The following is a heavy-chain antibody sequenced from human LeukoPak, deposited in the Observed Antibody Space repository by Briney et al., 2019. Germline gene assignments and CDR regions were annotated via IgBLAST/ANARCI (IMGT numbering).Heavy chain of an antibody. CDR2: ISYDGSNK. V-gene: IGHV3-30-3*01. J-gene: IGHJ4*02. D-gene: IGHD1-26*01. CDR3: ARQSGSYFDY. Sequence: QSGGSLRLSCAASGFTFSSYAMHWVRQAPGKGLEWVAVISYDGSNKYYADSVKGRFTISRDNSKNTLYLQMNSLRAEDTAVYYCARQSGSYFDYWGQGTLVTVSS. CDR1: GFTFSSYA.